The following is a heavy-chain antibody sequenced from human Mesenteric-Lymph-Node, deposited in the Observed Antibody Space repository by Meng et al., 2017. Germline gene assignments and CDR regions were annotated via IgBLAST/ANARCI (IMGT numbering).Heavy chain of an antibody. J-gene: IGHJ4*02. D-gene: IGHD2-8*02. V-gene: IGHV1-2*02. CDR3: ARGVVLGTARCLDY. CDR1: GYTFTAHW. CDR2: IDPSSGDT. Sequence: ASVKVSCKASGYTFTAHWLHWLRQAPGQGPEWMGWIDPSSGDTNHAQKFQGRVTMTRDTSVNTINMELTSLTSDDTAVYYCARGVVLGTARCLDYWGQGSLVTVSS.